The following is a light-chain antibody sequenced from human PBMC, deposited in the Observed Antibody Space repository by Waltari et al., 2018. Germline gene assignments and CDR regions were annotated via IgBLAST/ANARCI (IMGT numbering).Light chain of an antibody. CDR1: QSVSSY. J-gene: IGKJ3*01. V-gene: IGKV3-11*01. CDR2: DAS. Sequence: EIVLTQSPATLSLSPGERATLSCRASQSVSSYLAWYQQKTGQAPRLLIYDASNRATGIPARFSGSGSGTDFTLTISSLEPEDFAVYYCQQRSNWPSFTFVLGPKWISN. CDR3: QQRSNWPSFT.